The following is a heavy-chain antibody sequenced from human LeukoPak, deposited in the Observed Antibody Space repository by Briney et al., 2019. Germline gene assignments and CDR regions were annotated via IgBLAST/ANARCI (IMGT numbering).Heavy chain of an antibody. V-gene: IGHV3-53*01. CDR3: ARRAGDYSHPYDY. Sequence: GGSLRLSCTVSGFTVSTNSMSWVRQTPGKGLEWVSFIYSGGSTHYSDSVKDRFTISRDNSKNTLYLQMNSLRAEDTAVHYCARRAGDYSHPYDYWGQGTLVTVSS. CDR2: IYSGGST. D-gene: IGHD3-22*01. J-gene: IGHJ4*02. CDR1: GFTVSTNS.